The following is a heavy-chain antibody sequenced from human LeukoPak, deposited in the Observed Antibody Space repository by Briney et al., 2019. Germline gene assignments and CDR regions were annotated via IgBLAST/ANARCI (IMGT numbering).Heavy chain of an antibody. CDR1: GFTFSSYG. D-gene: IGHD3-10*01. V-gene: IGHV3-30*03. CDR2: ISYDGSNK. Sequence: PGRSLRLSCAASGFTFSSYGMHWVRQAPGKGLEWVAVISYDGSNKYYVDSVKGRFTISRDNSKNTLYLQMNSLRAEDTAVYYCVRVYYGSGGHWDYWGQGTLVTVSS. J-gene: IGHJ4*02. CDR3: VRVYYGSGGHWDY.